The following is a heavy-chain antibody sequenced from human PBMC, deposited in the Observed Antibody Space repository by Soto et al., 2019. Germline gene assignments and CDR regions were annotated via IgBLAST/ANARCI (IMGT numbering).Heavy chain of an antibody. Sequence: GGSLRLSCAASGFTFSSYGMHWVRQAPGKGLEWVAVIWYDGSNKYYADSVKGRFTISRDNSKNTLYLQMNSLRAEDTAVYYCAREGNHRSNDYWGQGTLVTVSS. J-gene: IGHJ4*02. CDR2: IWYDGSNK. V-gene: IGHV3-33*01. CDR3: AREGNHRSNDY. CDR1: GFTFSSYG.